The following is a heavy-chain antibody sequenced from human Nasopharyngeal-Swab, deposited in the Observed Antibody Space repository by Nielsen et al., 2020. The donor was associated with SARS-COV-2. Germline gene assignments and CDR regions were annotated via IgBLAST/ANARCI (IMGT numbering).Heavy chain of an antibody. CDR2: ITSGNSV. Sequence: GESLKTPCATSGFTFSPYTMTWVRQAPGKGPQWISYITSGNSVQYADPVRGRFTISRDNAKNSLYLQMNSLTAEDTAVYFGAGERGGGYGDYWGQGNLVSVSS. V-gene: IGHV3-21*05. CDR1: GFTFSPYT. D-gene: IGHD5-12*01. J-gene: IGHJ4*02. CDR3: AGERGGGYGDY.